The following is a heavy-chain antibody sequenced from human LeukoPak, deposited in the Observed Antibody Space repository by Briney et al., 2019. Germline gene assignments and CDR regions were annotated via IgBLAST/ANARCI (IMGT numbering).Heavy chain of an antibody. D-gene: IGHD3-10*01. J-gene: IGHJ5*02. CDR3: ARAIYYYGSGSPNWFDP. CDR1: GYTFTSYD. CDR2: MNPNSGNT. V-gene: IGHV1-8*01. Sequence: ASVKVSCKASGYTFTSYDINWVRQATGQGLEWMGWMNPNSGNTGYAQKFQGRVTMTRNTSISTAYMELSSLRSEDTAVYYCARAIYYYGSGSPNWFDPWGQGTLVTVSS.